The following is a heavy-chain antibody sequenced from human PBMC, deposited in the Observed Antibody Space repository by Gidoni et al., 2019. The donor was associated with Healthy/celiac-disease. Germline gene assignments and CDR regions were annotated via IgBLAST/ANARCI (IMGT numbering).Heavy chain of an antibody. Sequence: EVQLLESGGGLVQPGGSLRLSCAASGFTFSSYALSWVRQAPGKGLEWVSAISGSGGSTYYADSVKGRFTISRDNSKNTLYLQMNSLRAEDTAVYYCAKDYYDSSGYYARVGAFDIWGQGTMVTVSS. D-gene: IGHD3-22*01. CDR1: GFTFSSYA. J-gene: IGHJ3*02. V-gene: IGHV3-23*01. CDR3: AKDYYDSSGYYARVGAFDI. CDR2: ISGSGGST.